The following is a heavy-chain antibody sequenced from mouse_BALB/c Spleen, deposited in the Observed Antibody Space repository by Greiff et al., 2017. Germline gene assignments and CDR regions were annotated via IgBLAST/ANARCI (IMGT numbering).Heavy chain of an antibody. J-gene: IGHJ2*01. Sequence: VQRVESGAELARPGASVKMSCKASGYTFTSYTMHWVKQRPGQGLEWIGYINPSSGYTNYNQKFKDKATLTADKSSSTAYMQLSSLTSEDSAVYYCARQRGYYFDYWGQGTTLTVSS. CDR3: ARQRGYYFDY. CDR2: INPSSGYT. CDR1: GYTFTSYT. V-gene: IGHV1-4*01.